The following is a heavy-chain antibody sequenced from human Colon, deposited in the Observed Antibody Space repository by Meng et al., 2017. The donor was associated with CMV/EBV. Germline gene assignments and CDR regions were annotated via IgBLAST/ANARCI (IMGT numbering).Heavy chain of an antibody. CDR2: ITVYNGNT. V-gene: IGHV1-18*01. D-gene: IGHD2-2*01. CDR3: ASGNCSSTSCPEIFF. Sequence: ASVKVSCKASGYTFINYGINWVRQAPGQGLEWMGWITVYNGNTNYAQKFQGRVTMTTDTSTSTAYMELRSLRSDDTAVYYCASGNCSSTSCPEIFFWGQGTLVTVSS. CDR1: GYTFINYG. J-gene: IGHJ4*02.